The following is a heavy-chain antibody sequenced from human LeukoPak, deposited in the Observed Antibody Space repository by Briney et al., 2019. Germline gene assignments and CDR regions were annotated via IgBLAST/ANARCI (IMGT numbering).Heavy chain of an antibody. Sequence: GGSLRLSCAASGFTFSAYAMHWVRQAPGKGLEWVAVISYDGSDKYYPDSVKGRFTISRDNSKNTLYLQVNSLRAEDTAVYYCAKDLSRGGAFDYWGQGTLVTVSS. D-gene: IGHD5-24*01. J-gene: IGHJ4*02. CDR2: ISYDGSDK. V-gene: IGHV3-30*18. CDR1: GFTFSAYA. CDR3: AKDLSRGGAFDY.